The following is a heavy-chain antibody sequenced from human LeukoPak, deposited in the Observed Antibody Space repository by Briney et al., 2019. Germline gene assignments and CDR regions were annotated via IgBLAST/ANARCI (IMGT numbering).Heavy chain of an antibody. CDR1: GFTFSTYA. Sequence: GGSLRLSCAASGFTFSTYAMTWGRRAPGKGLEWVSTISGNGIDTYYADSVKGRFTISRDNSKNTLYLQMNSLRAEDTAVYYCARVRYCSGGSCYQNGAFDIWGQGTMVTVSS. CDR2: ISGNGIDT. J-gene: IGHJ3*02. V-gene: IGHV3-23*01. D-gene: IGHD2-15*01. CDR3: ARVRYCSGGSCYQNGAFDI.